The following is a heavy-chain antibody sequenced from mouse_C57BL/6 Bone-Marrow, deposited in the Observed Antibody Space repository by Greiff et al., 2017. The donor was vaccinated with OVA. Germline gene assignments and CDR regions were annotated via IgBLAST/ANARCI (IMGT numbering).Heavy chain of an antibody. J-gene: IGHJ3*01. Sequence: GEERARQGASVKLSCKASGYTFTSYGISWVKQRTGQGLEWIGEIYPRSGNTYYNEKFKGKATLTADKSSSTAYMELRSLTSEDSAVYFCARTRRGFAYWGQGTLVTVSA. CDR3: ARTRRGFAY. CDR1: GYTFTSYG. CDR2: IYPRSGNT. V-gene: IGHV1-81*01.